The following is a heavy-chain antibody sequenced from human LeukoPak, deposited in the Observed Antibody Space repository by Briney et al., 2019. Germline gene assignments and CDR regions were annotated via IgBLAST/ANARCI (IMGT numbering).Heavy chain of an antibody. Sequence: PGGTLRLSCAASGFTFSSYGMLWVRQAPGKGLEWVAFIRYDGNNKLYADSMKGRFTISRDNSKNTLYLHINSLRAEDTAAYYCVKDNPLDYWGQGTLVIVSS. CDR2: IRYDGNNK. CDR1: GFTFSSYG. CDR3: VKDNPLDY. J-gene: IGHJ4*02. V-gene: IGHV3-30*02. D-gene: IGHD1-14*01.